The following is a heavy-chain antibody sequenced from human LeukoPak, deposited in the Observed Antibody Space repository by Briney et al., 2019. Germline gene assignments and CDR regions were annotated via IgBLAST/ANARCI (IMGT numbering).Heavy chain of an antibody. CDR2: INHSGST. J-gene: IGHJ4*02. CDR3: ARGRAVAGARAYY. V-gene: IGHV4-34*01. CDR1: GGSFSGYY. D-gene: IGHD6-19*01. Sequence: PSETLSLTCAVYGGSFSGYYWSWIRQPPGKGLEWIGEINHSGSTNYNPSLKSRVAISVDTSKNQFSLKLSSVTAADTAVYYCARGRAVAGARAYYWGQGTLVTVSS.